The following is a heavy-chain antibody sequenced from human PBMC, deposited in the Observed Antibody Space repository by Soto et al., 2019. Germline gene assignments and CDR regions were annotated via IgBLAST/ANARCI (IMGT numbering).Heavy chain of an antibody. CDR2: MYYSGDT. CDR3: ARDRTNFWSEGGGMDV. D-gene: IGHD3-3*01. Sequence: SETLSLTCTVSGGSISSYYWSWIRQPPGKGLEWIGYMYYSGDTHYNPSLQSRVTISLDTSKTQFSLNLSSVTAADTAVYYCARDRTNFWSEGGGMDVWGQGTTVTVSS. J-gene: IGHJ6*02. CDR1: GGSISSYY. V-gene: IGHV4-59*01.